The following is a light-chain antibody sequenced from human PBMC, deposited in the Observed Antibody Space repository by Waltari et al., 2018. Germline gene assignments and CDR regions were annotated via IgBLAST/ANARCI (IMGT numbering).Light chain of an antibody. CDR3: ASWDESLNGRV. CDR1: SSNSGGNP. CDR2: TDN. Sequence: QSVLTQPPSASGTPGQKVTISCSGSSSNSGGNPVNWYPQFPVTAPKHLIHTDNQRPAGVPARFSGSKSGSSASLAISGLQSEDEADYYCASWDESLNGRVFGGGTKLTVL. V-gene: IGLV1-44*01. J-gene: IGLJ3*02.